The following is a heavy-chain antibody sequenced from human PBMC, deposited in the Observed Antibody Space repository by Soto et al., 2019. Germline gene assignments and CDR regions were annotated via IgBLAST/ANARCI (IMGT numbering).Heavy chain of an antibody. D-gene: IGHD6-13*01. J-gene: IGHJ5*02. CDR2: IYYSGST. CDR1: GGSISSGGYY. V-gene: IGHV4-31*03. Sequence: SETLSLTCTVSGGSISSGGYYWSWIRQHPGKGLEWIGYIYYSGSTYYNPSLKSRVTRSVDTSKNQFSLKLGSVTAADTAVYYCAAMAAAGPTLDNWFDPWGQGTLVTVSS. CDR3: AAMAAAGPTLDNWFDP.